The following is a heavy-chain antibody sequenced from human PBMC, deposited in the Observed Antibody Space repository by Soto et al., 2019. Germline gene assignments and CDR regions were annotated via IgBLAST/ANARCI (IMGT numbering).Heavy chain of an antibody. Sequence: GGSLRLSCAASGFTFSGSAMHWVRQASGKGLEWVGRIRSKANSYATAYAASVKGRFTISRDDSKNTAYLQMNSLKTEDTAVYYCTSSGSRITMVRGVLNYYYRMDVWGQGTTVTVSS. D-gene: IGHD3-10*01. J-gene: IGHJ6*02. CDR2: IRSKANSYAT. V-gene: IGHV3-73*01. CDR3: TSSGSRITMVRGVLNYYYRMDV. CDR1: GFTFSGSA.